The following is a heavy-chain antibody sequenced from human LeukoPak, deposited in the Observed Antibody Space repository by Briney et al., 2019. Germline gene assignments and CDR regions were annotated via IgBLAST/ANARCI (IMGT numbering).Heavy chain of an antibody. D-gene: IGHD2/OR15-2a*01. V-gene: IGHV4-59*01. J-gene: IGHJ3*02. CDR2: IYYSGST. Sequence: SETLSLTCTVSGGSITDYHWSWIRQPPGKGLEWIGYIYYSGSTKYKPSLKSRATISVHTSKNQFSLKLSSVTSADTAVYYCASASLNIYAFDIWGQGTMVTVSS. CDR1: GGSITDYH. CDR3: ASASLNIYAFDI.